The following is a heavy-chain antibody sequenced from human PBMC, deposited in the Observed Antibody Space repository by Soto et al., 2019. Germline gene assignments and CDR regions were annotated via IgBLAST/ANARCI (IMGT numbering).Heavy chain of an antibody. D-gene: IGHD2-8*01. V-gene: IGHV3-33*01. CDR1: GFTFSSYG. Sequence: QPGGSLRLSCAASGFTFSSYGMHWVRQAPGKGLEWVAVIWYDGSNKYYADSVKGRFTISRDNSKNTLYLQMNSLRAEDTAVYYCAREKGVYAHTLYYYYGMDVWGQGTTVTVSS. CDR2: IWYDGSNK. CDR3: AREKGVYAHTLYYYYGMDV. J-gene: IGHJ6*02.